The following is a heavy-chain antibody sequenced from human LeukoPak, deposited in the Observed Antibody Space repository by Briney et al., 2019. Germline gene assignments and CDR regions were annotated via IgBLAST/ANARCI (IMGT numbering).Heavy chain of an antibody. V-gene: IGHV4-59*01. Sequence: SETLSLTCTVSGGSISSDYWSWIRQPPGQGLEWIGYIYYSGSTNYNLSLKSRVTISVDTSKNQFSLKLSSVTAADTAVYYCARYYYDSSGYWGLVAFDIWGQGTMVTVSS. J-gene: IGHJ3*02. CDR3: ARYYYDSSGYWGLVAFDI. D-gene: IGHD3-22*01. CDR2: IYYSGST. CDR1: GGSISSDY.